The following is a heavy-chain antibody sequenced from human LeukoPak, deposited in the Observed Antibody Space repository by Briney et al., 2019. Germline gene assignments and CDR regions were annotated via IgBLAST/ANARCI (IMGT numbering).Heavy chain of an antibody. V-gene: IGHV3-21*01. CDR2: ISSSSSYI. D-gene: IGHD3-10*01. CDR1: GFTFSSYS. J-gene: IGHJ4*02. Sequence: PGGSLRLSCAASGFTFSSYSMNWVRQAPGKGLEWVSSISSSSSYIYYADSVKGRFTVSRDNAKNSLYLQMNSLRAEDTTVYYCAREGRSYYFDYWGQGTLVTVSS. CDR3: AREGRSYYFDY.